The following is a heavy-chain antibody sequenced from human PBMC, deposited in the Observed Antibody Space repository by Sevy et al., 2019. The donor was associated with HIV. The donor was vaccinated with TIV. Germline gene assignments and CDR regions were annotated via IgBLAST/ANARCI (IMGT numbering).Heavy chain of an antibody. Sequence: GGSLRLSCAASGFTFSSYSMNWVRQAPGKGLEWVSSISSSSSYIYYADSVKGRFTISRDPSKNTLYLQMNNVRVEDTAVYFCAKTPFMDFWNDYYSFYFDFWGQGTLVTVSS. D-gene: IGHD3-3*01. J-gene: IGHJ4*02. CDR1: GFTFSSYS. V-gene: IGHV3-21*04. CDR2: ISSSSSYI. CDR3: AKTPFMDFWNDYYSFYFDF.